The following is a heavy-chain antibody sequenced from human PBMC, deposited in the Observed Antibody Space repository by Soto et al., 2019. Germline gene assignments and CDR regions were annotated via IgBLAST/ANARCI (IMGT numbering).Heavy chain of an antibody. CDR1: GGTFSSYA. D-gene: IGHD3-22*01. J-gene: IGHJ4*02. Sequence: ASVKVSCKASGGTFSSYAISWVRQAPGQGLEWMGGIIPIFGTANYAQKFQGRVTITADESTSTAYMELSSLRSEDTAVYYCARKREYYYDSSGPYYFDYWGQGTLVTVSS. CDR2: IIPIFGTA. CDR3: ARKREYYYDSSGPYYFDY. V-gene: IGHV1-69*13.